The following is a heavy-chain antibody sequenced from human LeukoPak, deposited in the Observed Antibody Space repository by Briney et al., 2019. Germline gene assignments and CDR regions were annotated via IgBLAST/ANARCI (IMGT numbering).Heavy chain of an antibody. V-gene: IGHV4-4*07. CDR3: ARDLKGYSSSSDYFDY. Sequence: SETLSLTCAVYGGSFSGYYWSWIRQPAGKGLEWIGRIYTSGSTNYNPSLKSRVTMSVDTSKNQFSLKLSSVTAADTAVYYCARDLKGYSSSSDYFDYWGQGTLVTVSS. J-gene: IGHJ4*02. D-gene: IGHD6-6*01. CDR2: IYTSGST. CDR1: GGSFSGYY.